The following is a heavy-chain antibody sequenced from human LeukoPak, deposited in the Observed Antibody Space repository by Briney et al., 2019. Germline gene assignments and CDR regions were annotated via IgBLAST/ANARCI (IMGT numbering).Heavy chain of an antibody. CDR1: GGSFSGYY. D-gene: IGHD4/OR15-4a*01. V-gene: IGHV4-4*07. CDR2: IYTSGST. CDR3: ARDLGALFDY. Sequence: SETLSLTCAVYGGSFSGYYWSWIRQPAGKGLEWIGRIYTSGSTNYNPSLKSRVTMSVDTSKNQFSLKLSSVTAADTAVYYCARDLGALFDYWGQGTLVTVSS. J-gene: IGHJ4*02.